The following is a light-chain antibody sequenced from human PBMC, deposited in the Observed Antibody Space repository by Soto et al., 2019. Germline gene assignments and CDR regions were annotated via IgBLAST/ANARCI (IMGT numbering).Light chain of an antibody. V-gene: IGKV1-6*01. CDR1: RDIGND. CDR3: LQHFNFSWT. CDR2: AAS. J-gene: IGKJ1*01. Sequence: AIQMTQSPSSLSASVGDRVTITCRASRDIGNDLGWYQQKPGKAPKHLIIAASNLQSGVPSRFSGGGSGTDFTLTISSLQADDFATYYCLQHFNFSWTFGQGTKVETK.